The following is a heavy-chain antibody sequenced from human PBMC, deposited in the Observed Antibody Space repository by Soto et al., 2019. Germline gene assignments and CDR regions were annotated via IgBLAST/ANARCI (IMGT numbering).Heavy chain of an antibody. CDR3: AREVDSSGFDY. Sequence: SETLSLTCTVSGGSISSGGYYWSWIRQHPGKGLEWIGYIYYSGSTYYNPSLKSRVTISVDTSKNQFSLKLSSVTAADTAVYYCAREVDSSGFDYWGQGTLVTVSS. CDR2: IYYSGST. J-gene: IGHJ4*02. V-gene: IGHV4-31*03. CDR1: GGSISSGGYY. D-gene: IGHD6-6*01.